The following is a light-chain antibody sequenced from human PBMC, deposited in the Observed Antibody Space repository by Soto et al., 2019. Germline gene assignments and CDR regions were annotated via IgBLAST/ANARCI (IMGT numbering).Light chain of an antibody. CDR1: SSDVGSYNL. V-gene: IGLV2-23*01. Sequence: QSVLTQPASVSGSPGQSITISCTGTSSDVGSYNLVSWYQQRPGQAPKLIIYEGNKRPSGVSNRFSASKSANTASLTISGLQADDEADYYCCSYAGSSTVYVFGTGTKVTVL. CDR3: CSYAGSSTVYV. CDR2: EGN. J-gene: IGLJ1*01.